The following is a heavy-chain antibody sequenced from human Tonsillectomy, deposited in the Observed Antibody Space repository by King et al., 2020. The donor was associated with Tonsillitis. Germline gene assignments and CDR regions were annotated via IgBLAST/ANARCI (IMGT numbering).Heavy chain of an antibody. CDR3: TRRGSGSYFASAV. CDR2: IRSKANSYAT. Sequence: VQLVESGGGLVQPGGSLKLSCAASGFTFSGSAMHWVRQASGKGLEWVGRIRSKANSYATAYAASVKGRFTISRDDSKNTAYLQMNSLKTEDTAVYYCTRRGSGSYFASAVWGQGTTVTVSS. J-gene: IGHJ6*02. D-gene: IGHD3-10*01. V-gene: IGHV3-73*02. CDR1: GFTFSGSA.